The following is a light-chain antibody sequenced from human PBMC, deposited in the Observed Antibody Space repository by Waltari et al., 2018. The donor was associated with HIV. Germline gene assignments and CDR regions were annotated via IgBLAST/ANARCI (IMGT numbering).Light chain of an antibody. CDR1: QTISSS. Sequence: IAMTQSPSTLPFSLGVRVTITCRASQTISSSLAWYQQRPGTAPKLLIYKASSLEDGVPSRFSGSGSGTEFTLTISSLQPDDIAVYFCQQYSAVPVTCGQGTKLEI. J-gene: IGKJ2*01. V-gene: IGKV1-5*03. CDR2: KAS. CDR3: QQYSAVPVT.